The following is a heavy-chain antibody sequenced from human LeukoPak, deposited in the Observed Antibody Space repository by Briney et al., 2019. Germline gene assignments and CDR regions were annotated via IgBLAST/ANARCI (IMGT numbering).Heavy chain of an antibody. J-gene: IGHJ4*02. V-gene: IGHV3-66*01. Sequence: GGSLRLSCAASGLTVSNNYMTWVRQAPGKGLEWVSIIYTGVTAYYADSVRGRFTISRDNSKNTLYLQMSSLRAEDTALYYCARVASRAFDYWGQGALVTVSS. CDR1: GLTVSNNY. CDR3: ARVASRAFDY. CDR2: IYTGVTA.